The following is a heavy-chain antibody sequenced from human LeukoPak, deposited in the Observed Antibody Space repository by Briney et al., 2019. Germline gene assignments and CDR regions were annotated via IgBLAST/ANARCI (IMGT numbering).Heavy chain of an antibody. CDR3: ATTSYGSGSP. Sequence: PGGSLRLSCAASVFSFSSAWMRGVRRAPGKGRVGVGLHKSNTNGVTTYYDATVKGRFTVSRDDTENMLYLQMNNLKTEEAAVYYCATTSYGSGSPWGQGTLVTVSS. CDR2: HKSNTNGVTT. J-gene: IGHJ5*02. CDR1: VFSFSSAW. V-gene: IGHV3-15*01. D-gene: IGHD3-10*01.